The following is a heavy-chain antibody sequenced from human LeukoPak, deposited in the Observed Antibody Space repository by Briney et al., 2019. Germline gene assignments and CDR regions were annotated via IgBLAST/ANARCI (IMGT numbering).Heavy chain of an antibody. CDR2: IFPGDSNT. D-gene: IGHD1-26*01. V-gene: IGHV5-51*01. CDR3: ARFQGGVELSDY. Sequence: GESLKISCKGFGYKFSSYWIGWVRQMPGKGLEWMGMIFPGDSNTRYSPSFEGQVTVSADKSVSTAYLQWSSLRASDTAMYYCARFQGGVELSDYWGQGTLVTVSS. J-gene: IGHJ4*02. CDR1: GYKFSSYW.